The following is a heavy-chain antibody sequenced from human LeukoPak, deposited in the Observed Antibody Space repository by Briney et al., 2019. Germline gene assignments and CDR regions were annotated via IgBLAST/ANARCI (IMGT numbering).Heavy chain of an antibody. CDR3: ARVGDYDFWSGCDY. D-gene: IGHD3-3*01. V-gene: IGHV3-7*01. CDR2: IKQDGAEK. CDR1: GLTFSSYW. Sequence: PGGSLRLSCVGSGLTFSSYWMTWFRQAPGKGLEWVANIKQDGAEKNYMDSVKGQFTISRDNAKNSLYLQMDSLRPEDTAVYYCARVGDYDFWSGCDYWGQGTLVTVSS. J-gene: IGHJ4*02.